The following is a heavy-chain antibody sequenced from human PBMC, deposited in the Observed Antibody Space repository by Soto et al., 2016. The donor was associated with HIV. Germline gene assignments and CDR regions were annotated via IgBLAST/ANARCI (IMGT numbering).Heavy chain of an antibody. D-gene: IGHD3-10*02. CDR3: ARGRTHQSAGGTVVIITMYHFDY. CDR2: INQSGST. Sequence: QVQLQQWGAGLLKPSETLSLTCAVYGGSFSGYYWSWIRQAPGTGLEWIGEINQSGSTKYNPSLKSRITMSVDTSKNQFSLKLNSVTAADTAMYFCARGRTHQSAGGTVVIITMYHFDYWSQGTLVTVSS. CDR1: GGSFSGYY. J-gene: IGHJ4*02. V-gene: IGHV4-34*02.